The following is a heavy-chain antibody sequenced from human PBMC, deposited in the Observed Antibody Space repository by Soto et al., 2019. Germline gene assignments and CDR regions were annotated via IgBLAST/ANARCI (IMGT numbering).Heavy chain of an antibody. CDR2: ISSGGSYI. J-gene: IGHJ5*01. Sequence: GSLRLSCAASGFTFSTYTMSWVRQAPGKGLEWISSISSGGSYIYYAGSVKGRFTISRDNAKNSLFLQMNSLRADDTAVYYCARDILSGGAYPDSWGQGTKVTVSS. D-gene: IGHD3-10*01. CDR3: ARDILSGGAYPDS. V-gene: IGHV3-21*01. CDR1: GFTFSTYT.